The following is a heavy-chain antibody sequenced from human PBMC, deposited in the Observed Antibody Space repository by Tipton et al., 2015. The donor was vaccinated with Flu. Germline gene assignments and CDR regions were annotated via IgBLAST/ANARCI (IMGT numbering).Heavy chain of an antibody. CDR3: ARGGYYGPVDY. V-gene: IGHV1-18*01. CDR1: GYTFTNYG. CDR2: ISAYNGNK. J-gene: IGHJ4*02. Sequence: QLVQSGAEVKNPGASVKVSCKASGYTFTNYGITWVRQAPGQGLEWMGWISAYNGNKNYTQKLQGRVTMTTDTSTTTAYMELRSLRSDDTAAYYCARGGYYGPVDYGGQGTLVTVSS. D-gene: IGHD3-10*01.